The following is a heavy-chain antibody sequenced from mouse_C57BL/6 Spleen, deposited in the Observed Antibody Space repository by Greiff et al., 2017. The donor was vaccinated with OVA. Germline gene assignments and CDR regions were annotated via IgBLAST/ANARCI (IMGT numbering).Heavy chain of an antibody. CDR3: ARPIYDGYYYAMDY. J-gene: IGHJ4*01. Sequence: QVQLQQSGAELVKPGASVKLSCKASGYTFTSYWMHWVKQRPGRGLEWIGRIDPNSGGTKYTEKFKSKATLTVDKPSSTAYMQLSSLTSEDSAVYYCARPIYDGYYYAMDYWGQGTSVTVSS. V-gene: IGHV1-72*01. D-gene: IGHD2-3*01. CDR1: GYTFTSYW. CDR2: IDPNSGGT.